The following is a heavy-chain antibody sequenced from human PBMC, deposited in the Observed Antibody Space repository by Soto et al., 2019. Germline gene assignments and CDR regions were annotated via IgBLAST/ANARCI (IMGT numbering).Heavy chain of an antibody. D-gene: IGHD2-2*01. V-gene: IGHV3-11*06. J-gene: IGHJ6*02. CDR2: ISSSSSYT. CDR1: GFTFSDYY. Sequence: QVQLVESGGGLVKPGGSLRLSCAASGFTFSDYYMSWIRQAPGKGLEWGSYISSSSSYTNYADSVKGRFTISRDNAKNSLYRQMSSLRAEDTAVYYCARDHCSSTSCYHRMDVWGQGTTVTVSS. CDR3: ARDHCSSTSCYHRMDV.